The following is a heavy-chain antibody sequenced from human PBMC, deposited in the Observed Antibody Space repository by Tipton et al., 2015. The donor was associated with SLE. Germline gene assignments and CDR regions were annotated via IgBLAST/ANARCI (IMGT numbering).Heavy chain of an antibody. CDR2: VVYSGST. Sequence: TLSLTCTVSGGSISSYYWSWIRQTPGKGLEWIGYVVYSGSTNYNPSLKSRVTISVDTSKNQFSLKLSSVTAADTAVYYCAREGSTRAPGAFDIWGQGTMVTVSS. D-gene: IGHD2-2*01. CDR1: GGSISSYY. J-gene: IGHJ3*02. V-gene: IGHV4-59*01. CDR3: AREGSTRAPGAFDI.